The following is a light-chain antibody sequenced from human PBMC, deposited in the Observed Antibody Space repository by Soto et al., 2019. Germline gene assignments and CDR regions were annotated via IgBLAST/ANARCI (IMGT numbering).Light chain of an antibody. CDR3: QSYDSSLSGSGV. CDR2: GNN. V-gene: IGLV1-40*01. CDR1: SSNIGAGYD. J-gene: IGLJ1*01. Sequence: QSVLTQPPSVSGAPGQTITISCTGSSSNIGAGYDVHWYQQLPGRAPKLLIYGNNNRPSGVPDRFSGSKSGTSVSLAITGLRGEDEADYHCQSYDSSLSGSGVFGTGTKLTVL.